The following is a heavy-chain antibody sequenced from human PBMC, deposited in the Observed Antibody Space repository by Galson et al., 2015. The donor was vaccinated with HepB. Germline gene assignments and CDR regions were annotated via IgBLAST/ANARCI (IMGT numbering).Heavy chain of an antibody. J-gene: IGHJ4*02. CDR1: GFTFSSYA. CDR3: ARFRDVY. V-gene: IGHV3-21*01. D-gene: IGHD3-10*01. CDR2: ISSSSSYI. Sequence: SMRISCAASGFTFSSYAMSWVRQAPGKGLEWVSSISSSSSYIYYADSVKGRFTISRDNAKNSLYLQMNSLRAEDTAVYYCARFRDVYWGQGTLVTVSS.